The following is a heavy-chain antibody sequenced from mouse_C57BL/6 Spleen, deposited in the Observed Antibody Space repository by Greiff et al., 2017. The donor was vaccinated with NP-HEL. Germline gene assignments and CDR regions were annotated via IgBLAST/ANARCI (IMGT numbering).Heavy chain of an antibody. CDR3: ASFTTVVADWYFDV. Sequence: EVKLVESGGGLVQPGGSLKLSCAASGFTFSDYYMYWVRQTPEKRLEWVAYISNGGGSTYYPDTVKGRFTISRDNAKNTLYLQMSRLKSEDTAMYYCASFTTVVADWYFDVWGTGTTVTVSS. J-gene: IGHJ1*03. D-gene: IGHD1-1*01. V-gene: IGHV5-12*01. CDR1: GFTFSDYY. CDR2: ISNGGGST.